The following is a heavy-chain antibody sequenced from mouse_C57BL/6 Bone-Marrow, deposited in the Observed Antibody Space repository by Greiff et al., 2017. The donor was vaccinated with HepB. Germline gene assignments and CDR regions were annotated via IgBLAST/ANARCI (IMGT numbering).Heavy chain of an antibody. J-gene: IGHJ1*03. CDR3: ARWGYYGSRYWYFDV. V-gene: IGHV3-8*01. CDR2: ISYSGST. CDR1: GYSITSDY. D-gene: IGHD1-1*01. Sequence: EVKLLQSGPGLAKPSQTLSLTCSVTGYSITSDYWNWIRKFPGNKLEYMGYISYSGSTYYNPSLKSRISITRDTSKNQYYLQLNSVTTEDTATYYCARWGYYGSRYWYFDVWGTGTTVTVSS.